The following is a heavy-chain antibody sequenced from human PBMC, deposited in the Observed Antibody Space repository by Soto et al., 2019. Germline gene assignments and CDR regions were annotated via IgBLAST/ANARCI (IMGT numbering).Heavy chain of an antibody. CDR2: ISYDGSNK. J-gene: IGHJ6*02. V-gene: IGHV3-30*18. CDR3: AKDKVRRHYYYGMDV. D-gene: IGHD2-21*01. CDR1: GFTFSSYG. Sequence: GESLKISCAASGFTFSSYGMHWVRQAPGKGLEWVAVISYDGSNKYYADSVKGRFTISRDNSKNTLYLQMNSLRAEDTAVYYCAKDKVRRHYYYGMDVWGQGTTVTVSS.